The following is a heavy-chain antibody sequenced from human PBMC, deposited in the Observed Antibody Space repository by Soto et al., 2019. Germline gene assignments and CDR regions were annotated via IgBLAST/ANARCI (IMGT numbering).Heavy chain of an antibody. CDR2: IIPIFGTA. CDR1: GGTFSSYA. Sequence: QVQLVQSGAEVKKPGSSVKVSCKASGGTFSSYAISWVRQAPGQGLEWMGGIIPIFGTANYAQKFQGRVTIHEDEXXSXAXTELSSLRSEDTAVYYCARERYCIRTSCPLYNWFDPWGQGTLVTVSS. CDR3: ARERYCIRTSCPLYNWFDP. V-gene: IGHV1-69*12. J-gene: IGHJ5*02. D-gene: IGHD2-2*01.